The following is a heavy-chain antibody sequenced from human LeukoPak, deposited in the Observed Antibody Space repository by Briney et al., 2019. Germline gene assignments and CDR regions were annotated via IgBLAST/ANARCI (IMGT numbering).Heavy chain of an antibody. V-gene: IGHV3-23*01. Sequence: GGSLRLSCAASGFTFSSYEMNWVRQAPGKGLEWVSTISGSGGSTYYADSVKGRFTISRDNSKNTLYLQMNSQRAEDTAIYYCAPLRYCTGGSCYSGFDYWGQRTLVTVSS. CDR3: APLRYCTGGSCYSGFDY. CDR1: GFTFSSYE. CDR2: ISGSGGST. D-gene: IGHD2-15*01. J-gene: IGHJ4*02.